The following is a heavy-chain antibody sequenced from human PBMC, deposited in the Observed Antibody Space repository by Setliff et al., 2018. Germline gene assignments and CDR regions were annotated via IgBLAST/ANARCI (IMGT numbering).Heavy chain of an antibody. V-gene: IGHV4-59*10. D-gene: IGHD3-10*01. CDR1: DGSFSDYY. J-gene: IGHJ4*02. CDR3: AASRAYTGAVEEWFLPKTFDF. Sequence: SETLSLTCAVYDGSFSDYYWSWIRQPPGKGLEWIGRIYVTESTKYNPSLKSRVTLSIDTSKNQFSLKLSSVTAADAALYYCAASRAYTGAVEEWFLPKTFDFWGQGSPVTVS. CDR2: IYVTEST.